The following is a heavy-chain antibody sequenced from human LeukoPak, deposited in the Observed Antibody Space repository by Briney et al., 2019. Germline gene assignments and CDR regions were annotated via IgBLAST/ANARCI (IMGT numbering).Heavy chain of an antibody. J-gene: IGHJ4*02. D-gene: IGHD4-17*01. CDR1: GGSISSYY. V-gene: IGHV4-59*01. CDR2: IYYSGST. CDR3: ASGDGGSTGFDY. Sequence: SETLSLTCTVSGGSISSYYWSWIRQPPGKGLEWIGYIYYSGSTNYNPSLKSRVTISVDTSKNQFSLKLSSVTAADTAVYYCASGDGGSTGFDYWGQGTLVTVSS.